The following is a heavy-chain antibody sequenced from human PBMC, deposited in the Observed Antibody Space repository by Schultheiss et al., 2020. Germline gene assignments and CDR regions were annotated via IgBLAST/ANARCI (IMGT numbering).Heavy chain of an antibody. Sequence: SETLSLTCAVSGNSISSGYYWGWIRQPPGKGLEWIGSIYHSGSTYYNPSLKSRVTISVDTSKNQFSLKLSSVTAADTAVYYCASPTPRNYYDSSGYGTFDIWGQGTMVTVSS. CDR3: ASPTPRNYYDSSGYGTFDI. CDR1: GNSISSGYY. J-gene: IGHJ3*02. CDR2: IYHSGST. D-gene: IGHD3-22*01. V-gene: IGHV4-38-2*01.